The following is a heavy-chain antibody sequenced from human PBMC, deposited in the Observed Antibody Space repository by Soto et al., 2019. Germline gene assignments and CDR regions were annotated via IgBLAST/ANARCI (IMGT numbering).Heavy chain of an antibody. CDR2: INPNSGAT. Sequence: ASVKVSCKASKYTFTAYYMGWVRQAPGQGLEWMGWINPNSGATKYAQKLRGWVTKTRDTSINTAYMKMRSLKSDDTAVYYCARDRKGTAVTTSGLYGMDVWG. V-gene: IGHV1-2*04. CDR1: KYTFTAYY. D-gene: IGHD4-4*01. J-gene: IGHJ6*02. CDR3: ARDRKGTAVTTSGLYGMDV.